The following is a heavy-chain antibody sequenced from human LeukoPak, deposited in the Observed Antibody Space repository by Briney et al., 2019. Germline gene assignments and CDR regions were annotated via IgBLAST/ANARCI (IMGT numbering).Heavy chain of an antibody. V-gene: IGHV3-43*01. Sequence: GESLKISCAASGFTFDDYTMHWVRQAPGKGLEWVSLINWDGGSTYYADSVKGRFTISRDNSKNSLYLQMNSLRTEDTALYYCAKDINPYDYGGNVDYWGQGTLVTVSS. J-gene: IGHJ4*02. CDR2: INWDGGST. CDR1: GFTFDDYT. D-gene: IGHD4-23*01. CDR3: AKDINPYDYGGNVDY.